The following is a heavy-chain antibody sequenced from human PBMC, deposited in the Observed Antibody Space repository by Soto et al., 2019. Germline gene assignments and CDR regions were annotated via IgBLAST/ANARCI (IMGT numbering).Heavy chain of an antibody. V-gene: IGHV4-38-2*02. Sequence: LSLTCAVSGYSISSGYYWGWIRQPPGKGLEWIGSIYHSGSTYYNPSLKSRVTISVDTSKNQFSLKLSSVTAADTAVYYCAREVEMATIPNWFDPWGQGTLVTVSS. CDR1: GYSISSGYY. D-gene: IGHD5-12*01. CDR3: AREVEMATIPNWFDP. J-gene: IGHJ5*02. CDR2: IYHSGST.